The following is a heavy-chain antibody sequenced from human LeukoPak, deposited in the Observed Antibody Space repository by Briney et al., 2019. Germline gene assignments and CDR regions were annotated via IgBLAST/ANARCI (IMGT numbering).Heavy chain of an antibody. D-gene: IGHD3-10*01. Sequence: SETLSLTCTVSGGSISSYYWSWIRQPPGKGLEWIGRIYTSESTNYNPSLKSRVTISVDTSRNQFSLKLSSVTAADTAVYYCARGLWFGDENPPYFDYWGQGILVTVSS. J-gene: IGHJ4*02. CDR3: ARGLWFGDENPPYFDY. V-gene: IGHV4-4*08. CDR2: IYTSEST. CDR1: GGSISSYY.